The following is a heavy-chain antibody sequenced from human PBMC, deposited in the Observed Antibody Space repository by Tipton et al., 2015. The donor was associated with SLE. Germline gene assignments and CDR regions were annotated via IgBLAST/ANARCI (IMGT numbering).Heavy chain of an antibody. Sequence: TLSLTCTVSGGSISSYYWSWNRPPPGKGLERIGYIYYSGSTNYNPSLKSRVTISVDTSKNQFSLKLSSVTAADTAVYYCARDLLSWGAFDIWGQGTMVTVSS. V-gene: IGHV4-59*01. CDR1: GGSISSYY. CDR2: IYYSGST. CDR3: ARDLLSWGAFDI. D-gene: IGHD3-16*01. J-gene: IGHJ3*02.